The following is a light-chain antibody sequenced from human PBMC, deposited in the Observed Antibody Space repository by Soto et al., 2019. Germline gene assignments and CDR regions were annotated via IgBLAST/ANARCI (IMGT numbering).Light chain of an antibody. CDR2: GAS. J-gene: IGKJ1*01. CDR3: QQYDNWLVT. V-gene: IGKV3-15*01. CDR1: QSVSSN. Sequence: EIVMTQSPATLSVSPGQRAALSCRASQSVSSNLAWYQQKPGQAPRLLIYGASTRATGVPASFSGSGSGTEFTLTISSLQSEDSAVYYCQQYDNWLVTFGQGTKVDIK.